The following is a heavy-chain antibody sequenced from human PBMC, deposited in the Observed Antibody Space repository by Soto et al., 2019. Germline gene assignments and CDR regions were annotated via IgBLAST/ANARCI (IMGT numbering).Heavy chain of an antibody. CDR3: AKGGYCSSTSCYAGVLYYLDY. CDR2: ISGSGGST. Sequence: GGFLILSCAASGFTFSSYAMSWVRQAPGKGLEWVSAISGSGGSTYYADSVKGRFTISRDNSKNTLYLQMNSLRAEDTAVYYCAKGGYCSSTSCYAGVLYYLDYWGQGTLVTVSS. J-gene: IGHJ4*02. V-gene: IGHV3-23*01. CDR1: GFTFSSYA. D-gene: IGHD2-2*03.